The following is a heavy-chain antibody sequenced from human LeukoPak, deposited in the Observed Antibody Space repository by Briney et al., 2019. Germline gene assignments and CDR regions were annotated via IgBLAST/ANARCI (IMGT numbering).Heavy chain of an antibody. J-gene: IGHJ3*01. CDR2: INAGNGNT. CDR3: ATDLRRGDTLDV. Sequence: ASVKVSCKASGYTFTSYAMHWVRQAPGQRLEWMGWINAGNGNTKYSQKFQGRVTITRDTSASTAYMELSSLRSEDTAVYYCATDLRRGDTLDVWGQGTMVIVSA. V-gene: IGHV1-3*01. CDR1: GYTFTSYA. D-gene: IGHD1-26*01.